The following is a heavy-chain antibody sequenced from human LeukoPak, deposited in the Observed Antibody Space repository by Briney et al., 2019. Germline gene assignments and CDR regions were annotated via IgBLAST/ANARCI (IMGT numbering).Heavy chain of an antibody. CDR3: ARDGQFGELSDY. J-gene: IGHJ4*02. V-gene: IGHV1-18*04. D-gene: IGHD3-10*01. CDR1: GYTFNNNG. CDR2: ISAYNGDT. Sequence: ASVKVSCKASGYTFNNNGISWVRQAPGQGLEWMGWISAYNGDTNYAQKLQGRVTMTTDTSTNTAYMEVRSLRSDDTAVYYCARDGQFGELSDYWGQGTLVTVSS.